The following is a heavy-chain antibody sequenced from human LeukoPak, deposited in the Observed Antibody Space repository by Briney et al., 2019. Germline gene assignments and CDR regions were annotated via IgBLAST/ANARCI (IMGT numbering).Heavy chain of an antibody. CDR1: GFTFDDYA. CDR2: ISGDGGST. CDR3: AREWRFSNWFDP. Sequence: GGSLRLSCAASGFTFDDYAMHWVRQAPGKGLEWVSLISGDGGSTYYADSVKGRFTISRDNSKNSLYLQMNSLRAEDTAVYYCAREWRFSNWFDPWGQGTLVTVSS. D-gene: IGHD3-3*01. J-gene: IGHJ5*02. V-gene: IGHV3-43*02.